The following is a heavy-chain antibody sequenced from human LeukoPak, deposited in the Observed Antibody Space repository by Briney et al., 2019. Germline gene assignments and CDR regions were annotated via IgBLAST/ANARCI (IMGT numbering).Heavy chain of an antibody. D-gene: IGHD1-26*01. V-gene: IGHV4-59*01. J-gene: IGHJ4*02. CDR3: AREGNSGSYFPYPDY. CDR2: IYYSGST. Sequence: ASETLSLTCTVSGGSISSYYWSWIRQPPGKGLEWIGYIYYSGSTNYNPSLKSRVTISVDTSKNQFSLKLSSVTAADTAVYYCAREGNSGSYFPYPDYWGQGTLVTVSS. CDR1: GGSISSYY.